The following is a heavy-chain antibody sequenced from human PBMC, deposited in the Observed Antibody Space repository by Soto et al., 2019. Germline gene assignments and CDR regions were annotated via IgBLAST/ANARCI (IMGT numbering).Heavy chain of an antibody. D-gene: IGHD3-22*01. V-gene: IGHV2-5*01. Sequence: SGPTLVNPTQTLTLTCTFSGFSLNTSGVGVGWIRQPPGKALEWLALIYWNDDKRYSPSLKSRLSITKDTSKNQVVLTMTNMDPVDTATYYCAHKNPSSSYFRYYFDYWGQGTLVTVSS. J-gene: IGHJ4*02. CDR3: AHKNPSSSYFRYYFDY. CDR2: IYWNDDK. CDR1: GFSLNTSGVG.